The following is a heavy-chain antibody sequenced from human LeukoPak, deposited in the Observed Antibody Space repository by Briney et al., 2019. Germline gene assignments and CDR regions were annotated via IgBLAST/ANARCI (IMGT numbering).Heavy chain of an antibody. CDR1: GESVSSYNAA. D-gene: IGHD6-19*01. CDR3: ARDGGGAWYFDS. CDR2: TYYRAKWDT. Sequence: SQTLSLTCAISGESVSSYNAAWNWIRPSPSRGLEWLGRTYYRAKWDTDYAPSVQSRIAIKSDTSKNQVSLQLTSVTPDDTAVYYCARDGGGAWYFDSWGQGTLVTVSS. J-gene: IGHJ4*02. V-gene: IGHV6-1*01.